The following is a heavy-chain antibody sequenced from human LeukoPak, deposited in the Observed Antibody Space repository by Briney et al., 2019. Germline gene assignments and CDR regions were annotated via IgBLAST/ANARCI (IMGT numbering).Heavy chain of an antibody. CDR2: ISYDGSNK. CDR3: AREAGIVVVPAASDAFDI. V-gene: IGHV3-30*04. CDR1: GFTFSSYA. J-gene: IGHJ3*02. Sequence: GGSLRLPCAASGFTFSSYAMHWVRQAPGKGLEWVAVISYDGSNKYYADSVKGRFTISRDNSKNTLYPQMNSLRAEDTAVYYCAREAGIVVVPAASDAFDIWGQGTMVTVSS. D-gene: IGHD2-2*01.